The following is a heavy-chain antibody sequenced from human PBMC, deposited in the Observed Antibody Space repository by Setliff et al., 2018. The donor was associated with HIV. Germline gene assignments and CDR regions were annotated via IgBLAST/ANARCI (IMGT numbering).Heavy chain of an antibody. CDR2: INPTVNT. V-gene: IGHV4-34*01. Sequence: PSETLSLTCAVSGGSLSGYYWTWIRQPPGKGLEWIGEINPTVNTNYNPSLKSRVIISVDTSQNEFSLKLNSVTAADTAVYYCALTGHRLLRGYMDVWGKGTTVTVSS. J-gene: IGHJ6*03. CDR3: ALTGHRLLRGYMDV. D-gene: IGHD2-15*01. CDR1: GGSLSGYY.